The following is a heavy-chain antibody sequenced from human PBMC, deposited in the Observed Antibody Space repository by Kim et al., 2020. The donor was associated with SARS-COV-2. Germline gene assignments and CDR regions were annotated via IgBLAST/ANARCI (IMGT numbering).Heavy chain of an antibody. Sequence: GGSLRLSCAASGFTFSSYDMHWVRQATGKGLEWVSAIGTAGDTYYPGSVKGRFTISRENAKNSLYLQMNSLRAGDTAVYYCARGRNYYDSSGYSYYFDYWGQGTLVTVSS. CDR2: IGTAGDT. J-gene: IGHJ4*02. D-gene: IGHD3-22*01. V-gene: IGHV3-13*01. CDR1: GFTFSSYD. CDR3: ARGRNYYDSSGYSYYFDY.